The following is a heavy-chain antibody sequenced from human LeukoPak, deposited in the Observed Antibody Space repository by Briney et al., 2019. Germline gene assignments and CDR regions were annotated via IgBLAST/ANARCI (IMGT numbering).Heavy chain of an antibody. CDR3: ARDLWGATHYDFWSGYSDAFDI. Sequence: GASVKVSCKASGGTFSSYAISWVRQAPGQGLEWMGRIIPIFGTANYAQKFQGRVTITTDESTSTAYMELSSLRSEDTAVYYCARDLWGATHYDFWSGYSDAFDIWGQGTMVTVSS. CDR1: GGTFSSYA. D-gene: IGHD3-3*01. CDR2: IIPIFGTA. V-gene: IGHV1-69*05. J-gene: IGHJ3*02.